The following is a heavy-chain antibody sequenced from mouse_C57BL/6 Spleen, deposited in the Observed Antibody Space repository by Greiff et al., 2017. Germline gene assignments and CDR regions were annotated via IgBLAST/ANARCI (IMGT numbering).Heavy chain of an antibody. Sequence: EVKLVESGGGLVQPGGSLELSCAASGFTFSDYYMYWVRQTPEKRLEWVAYISNGGGSTYYPDTVKGRFTISRDNAKNTLYLQMSRLKSEDTAMYYCARRDEGAMDYWGQGTSVTVSS. V-gene: IGHV5-12*01. CDR3: ARRDEGAMDY. CDR2: ISNGGGST. J-gene: IGHJ4*01. CDR1: GFTFSDYY.